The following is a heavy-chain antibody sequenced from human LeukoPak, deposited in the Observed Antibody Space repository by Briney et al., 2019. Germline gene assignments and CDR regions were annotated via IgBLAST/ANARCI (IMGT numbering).Heavy chain of an antibody. Sequence: GGSLGLSCAASGFTFSSYAMHWVRQAPGKGLEWVSAISASGGTTYYADSVKGRFTISRDNSKNTLFLQMNSLRAEDTAVYYCAKGRVAVADTHFDYWGQGTLVTVSS. V-gene: IGHV3-23*01. D-gene: IGHD6-19*01. J-gene: IGHJ4*02. CDR3: AKGRVAVADTHFDY. CDR2: ISASGGTT. CDR1: GFTFSSYA.